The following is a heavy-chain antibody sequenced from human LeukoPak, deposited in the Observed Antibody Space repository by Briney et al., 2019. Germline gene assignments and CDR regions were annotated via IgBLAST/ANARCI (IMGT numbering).Heavy chain of an antibody. CDR2: IKQDGSEK. J-gene: IGHJ4*02. V-gene: IGHV3-7*01. CDR3: ARVYRNGTFGVVYSRGFDY. D-gene: IGHD3-3*01. Sequence: GGSLRLSCAASGFTFSSYWMSWVRQAPGKGLEWVANIKQDGSEKYYVDSVKGRFTISRDNAKNSLYLQMNSLRAEDTAVYYCARVYRNGTFGVVYSRGFDYWGQGTLVTVSS. CDR1: GFTFSSYW.